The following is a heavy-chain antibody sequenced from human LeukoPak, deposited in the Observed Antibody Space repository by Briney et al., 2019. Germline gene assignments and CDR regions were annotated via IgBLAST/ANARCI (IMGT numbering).Heavy chain of an antibody. CDR1: GYTFTSYY. Sequence: ASVKVSFKASGYTFTSYYMHWVRHAPGQGLEWMGIINPSGGSTSYAQKFQGRVTMTRDTSTSTDYMELSSLRSEDTAVYYWAKDNLGGYIYGLRYFDCWGQGTLVTVSS. CDR3: AKDNLGGYIYGLRYFDC. CDR2: INPSGGST. D-gene: IGHD5-18*01. J-gene: IGHJ4*02. V-gene: IGHV1-46*01.